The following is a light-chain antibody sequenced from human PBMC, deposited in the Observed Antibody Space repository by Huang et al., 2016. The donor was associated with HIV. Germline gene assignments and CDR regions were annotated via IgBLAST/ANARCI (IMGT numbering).Light chain of an antibody. V-gene: IGKV1-9*01. Sequence: IQLTQSTSSLSASVEDRVTITCRASQGMSSYLAWYQQKPGKAPKLLIYAASTLQSGVPSRFSGSGSGTDFTLTISSLQPEDFATYYCQQLNSYPRTFGQGTKVEIK. CDR1: QGMSSY. CDR3: QQLNSYPRT. CDR2: AAS. J-gene: IGKJ1*01.